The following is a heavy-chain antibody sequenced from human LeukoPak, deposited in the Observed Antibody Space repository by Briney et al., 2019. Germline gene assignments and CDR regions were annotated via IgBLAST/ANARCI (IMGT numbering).Heavy chain of an antibody. D-gene: IGHD3-22*01. CDR3: ARTLNYYDPFDY. Sequence: NPSETLSLTCTVSGGSISSGGYYWSWIRQHPGKGLEWIGYIYYSGSTYYNPSLKSRVTISVDTSKNQFSLNLSSVTAADTAVYYCARTLNYYDPFDYWGQGTLVTVSS. J-gene: IGHJ4*02. V-gene: IGHV4-31*03. CDR1: GGSISSGGYY. CDR2: IYYSGST.